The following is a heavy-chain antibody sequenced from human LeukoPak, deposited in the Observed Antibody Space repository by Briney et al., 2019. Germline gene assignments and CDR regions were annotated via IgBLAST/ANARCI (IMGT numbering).Heavy chain of an antibody. CDR3: AKDLGYDGDTGFWSGYRGFDP. CDR1: GITFRSYV. V-gene: IGHV3-23*01. CDR2: ISGSGGTT. D-gene: IGHD3-3*01. J-gene: IGHJ5*02. Sequence: GGSLRLSCAVSGITFRSYVMGWVRQAPGKGLEWVSAISGSGGTTYYADSVKGRFTISRDNSKNTLYLQMNSLRAEDTAVYYCAKDLGYDGDTGFWSGYRGFDPWGQGTLVTVSS.